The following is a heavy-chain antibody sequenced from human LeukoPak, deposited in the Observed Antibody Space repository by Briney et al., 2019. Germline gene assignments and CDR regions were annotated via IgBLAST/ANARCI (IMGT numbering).Heavy chain of an antibody. V-gene: IGHV3-53*01. J-gene: IGHJ3*02. Sequence: PGGSLRLSCAASGFTVSNKYMSWVRQAPGKGLEWVALTYTDGSAHYADSVKGRFTISRDNSKNTLFLQLNSLRAEDSALYYCAGGYTNTRTALWAFDIWGRGTMATVSS. CDR2: TYTDGSA. CDR3: AGGYTNTRTALWAFDI. CDR1: GFTVSNKY. D-gene: IGHD6-13*01.